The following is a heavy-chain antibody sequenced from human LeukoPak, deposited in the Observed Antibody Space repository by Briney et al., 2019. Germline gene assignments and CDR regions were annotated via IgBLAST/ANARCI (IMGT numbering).Heavy chain of an antibody. J-gene: IGHJ4*02. D-gene: IGHD3-22*01. CDR1: GFIFSSYA. V-gene: IGHV3-23*01. Sequence: PGGSLRLSCAASGFIFSSYAMSWVRQAPGQGPEWVSAISGSGGSTYYADSVKGRFTISRDNSKNTLYLQMNSLRAEDTAVYYCAKEVGYDSSGYDDYWGQGTLVTVSS. CDR2: ISGSGGST. CDR3: AKEVGYDSSGYDDY.